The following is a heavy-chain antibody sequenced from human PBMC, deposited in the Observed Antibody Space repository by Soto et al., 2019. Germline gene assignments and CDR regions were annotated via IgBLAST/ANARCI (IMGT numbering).Heavy chain of an antibody. D-gene: IGHD3-22*01. J-gene: IGHJ6*02. Sequence: GGSLRLSCAASGFTFISFSMDWVRHAPGQGLEWVSSISSRGTYVYYADSVKGRFTVSKDNANNVLFLQMNSLRAEDTAVYYCARQVPYSSHRMDVWGQGTTVTVSS. V-gene: IGHV3-21*06. CDR1: GFTFISFS. CDR2: ISSRGTYV. CDR3: ARQVPYSSHRMDV.